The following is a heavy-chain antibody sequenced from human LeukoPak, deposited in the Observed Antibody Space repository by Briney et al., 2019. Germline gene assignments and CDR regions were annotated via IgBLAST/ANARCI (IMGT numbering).Heavy chain of an antibody. Sequence: AGSLTLSCAASGLTVSSNYRSWVRQAPGKGLEWVGAIYSGGSTYYAASVKGRFTISRDNSKNPLYLQMNSLRAEDAALYYCARDRRDYGDNPSNHSAMDVWGQGTTVTVSS. V-gene: IGHV3-53*01. CDR3: ARDRRDYGDNPSNHSAMDV. J-gene: IGHJ6*02. CDR1: GLTVSSNY. CDR2: IYSGGST. D-gene: IGHD4-23*01.